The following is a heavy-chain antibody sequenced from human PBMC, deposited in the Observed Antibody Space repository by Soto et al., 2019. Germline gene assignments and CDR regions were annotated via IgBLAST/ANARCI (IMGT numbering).Heavy chain of an antibody. D-gene: IGHD6-6*01. CDR2: IYYSGST. CDR3: ARGQQLVANWLDP. V-gene: IGHV4-31*03. J-gene: IGHJ5*02. CDR1: GGSISSGGYY. Sequence: SETLSLTCTVSGGSISSGGYYWSWIRQHPGKGLEWIGYIYYSGSTYYNPSLKSRVTISVDTSKNQFSLKLSSVTAADTAVYYCARGQQLVANWLDPWGQGILVTVSS.